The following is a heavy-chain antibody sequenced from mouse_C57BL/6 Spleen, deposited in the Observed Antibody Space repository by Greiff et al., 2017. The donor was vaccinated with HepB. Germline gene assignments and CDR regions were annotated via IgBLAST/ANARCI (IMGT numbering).Heavy chain of an antibody. CDR2: ISDGGSYT. Sequence: EVHLVESGGGLVKPGGSLKLSCAASGFTFSSYAMSWVRQTPEKRLEWVATISDGGSYTYYPDNVKGRFTISRDNAKNNLYQQMSHLKSEDTAMYYCARDSLLLRSSWFAYWGQGTLVTVAA. CDR3: ARDSLLLRSSWFAY. V-gene: IGHV5-4*01. D-gene: IGHD1-1*01. J-gene: IGHJ3*01. CDR1: GFTFSSYA.